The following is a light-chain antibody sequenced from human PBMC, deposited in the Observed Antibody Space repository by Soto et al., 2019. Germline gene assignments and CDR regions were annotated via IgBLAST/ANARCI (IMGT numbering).Light chain of an antibody. Sequence: GLSNSLVTLSLYKGERATLSCGASQSVSSSYLAWYQQKPGLAPRLLIYCASNRATGIPDRFSGSGSGTEFTLTISSLQAEDFAVYYCQQYNNWPRTFGQVTKVDIK. V-gene: IGKV3D-15*01. CDR1: QSVSSSY. CDR2: CAS. J-gene: IGKJ1*01. CDR3: QQYNNWPRT.